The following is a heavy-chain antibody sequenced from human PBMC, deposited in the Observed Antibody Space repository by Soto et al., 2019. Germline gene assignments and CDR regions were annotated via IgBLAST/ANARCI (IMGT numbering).Heavy chain of an antibody. CDR1: GFTFSYYW. D-gene: IGHD1-26*01. CDR2: IHSDGSST. J-gene: IGHJ3*01. Sequence: EVQLVESGGGLVQPGESLRVSCAASGFTFSYYWMHWVRQAPGKGLVWVSRIHSDGSSTTYADSVKGRFSISRDNARNTVYLQMNSLRAEDTAVYYCARGDRGAFDLWGQGTVLTVSS. CDR3: ARGDRGAFDL. V-gene: IGHV3-74*01.